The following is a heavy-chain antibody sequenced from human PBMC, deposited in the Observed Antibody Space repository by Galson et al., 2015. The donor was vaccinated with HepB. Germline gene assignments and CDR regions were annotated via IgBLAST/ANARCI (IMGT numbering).Heavy chain of an antibody. J-gene: IGHJ4*02. CDR3: ARSSTIVVVPAAGNNYFDY. Sequence: SLRLSCAASGLTFSSYAMSWFRQAPGKGLEWVSAISGSGGSTYYADSVKGRFTISRDNSKNTLYLQMNSLRAEDTAVYYCARSSTIVVVPAAGNNYFDYWGQGTLVTVSS. V-gene: IGHV3-23*01. CDR1: GLTFSSYA. D-gene: IGHD2-2*01. CDR2: ISGSGGST.